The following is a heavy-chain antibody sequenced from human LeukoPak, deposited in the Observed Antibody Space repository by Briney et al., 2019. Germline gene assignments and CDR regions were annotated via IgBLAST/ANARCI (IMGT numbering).Heavy chain of an antibody. J-gene: IGHJ4*02. CDR3: ARLAYYDFWSGPNFDY. CDR1: GYTVTSYY. Sequence: GASVKVSCKASGYTVTSYYMHWVRQAPGQGLEWMGIINPSGGSTSYAQKFQGRVTMTRDTSTSTVYMELSSLRSEDTAVYYCARLAYYDFWSGPNFDYWGQGTLVTVSS. D-gene: IGHD3-3*01. CDR2: INPSGGST. V-gene: IGHV1-46*01.